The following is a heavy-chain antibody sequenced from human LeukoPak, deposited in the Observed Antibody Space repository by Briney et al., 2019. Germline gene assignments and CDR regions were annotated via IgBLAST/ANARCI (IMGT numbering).Heavy chain of an antibody. Sequence: SETLSLTCTVSGDSINRYYWSWIRQPPGKGLEWIGYIYYTGSTNYNPSLKSRVTISVDTSKNQFSLRLSSVTAADTAVYYCARVGQGYSYGHQDYWGQGTLVTVSS. CDR2: IYYTGST. D-gene: IGHD5-18*01. V-gene: IGHV4-59*12. CDR1: GDSINRYY. CDR3: ARVGQGYSYGHQDY. J-gene: IGHJ4*02.